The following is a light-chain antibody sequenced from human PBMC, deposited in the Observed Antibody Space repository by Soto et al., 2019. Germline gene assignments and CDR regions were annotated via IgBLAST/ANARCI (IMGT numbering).Light chain of an antibody. V-gene: IGKV3-15*01. CDR2: GAS. Sequence: EIVMTQSPATLSVSPGERVTLSCRASQSVNNKVAWYQQKPGQAPRLLIFGASTRATGIPARFSGSGSVTEFTLIISSLQPEDCAVYYCQQYDNWPPWAFGQGTKVDI. CDR1: QSVNNK. J-gene: IGKJ1*01. CDR3: QQYDNWPPWA.